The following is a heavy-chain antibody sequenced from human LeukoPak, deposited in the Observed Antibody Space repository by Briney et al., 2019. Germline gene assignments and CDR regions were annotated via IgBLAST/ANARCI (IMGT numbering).Heavy chain of an antibody. D-gene: IGHD1-26*01. CDR1: GFTVSSNY. V-gene: IGHV3-66*01. Sequence: GGSLRLSCAASGFTVSSNYMSWVRQAPGKGLEWVSVIYSGGSTYYADSVKGRFTISRDNSKNTLYLQMNSLRAEDTAVYYCARDRPYSGSYGYWGQGTLVTVSS. CDR3: ARDRPYSGSYGY. CDR2: IYSGGST. J-gene: IGHJ4*02.